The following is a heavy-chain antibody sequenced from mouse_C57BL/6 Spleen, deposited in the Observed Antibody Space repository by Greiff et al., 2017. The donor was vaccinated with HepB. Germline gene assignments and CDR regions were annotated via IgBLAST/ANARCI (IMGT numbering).Heavy chain of an antibody. CDR2: INPNNGGT. V-gene: IGHV1-26*01. CDR3: ARGGPFDY. Sequence: VQLQQSGPELVKPGASVKISCKASGYTFTDYYMNWVKQSRGKSLEWIGDINPNNGGTSYNQKFKGKATLTVDKSSSTAYMELRSLASEDSAVYYCARGGPFDYWGQGTTLTVSS. CDR1: GYTFTDYY. J-gene: IGHJ2*01.